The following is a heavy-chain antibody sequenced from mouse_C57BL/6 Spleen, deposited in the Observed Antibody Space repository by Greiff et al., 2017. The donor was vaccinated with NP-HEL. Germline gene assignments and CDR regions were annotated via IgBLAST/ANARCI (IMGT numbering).Heavy chain of an antibody. CDR2: INPLSGGT. V-gene: IGHV1-54*01. CDR3: ARLRQYAMDY. D-gene: IGHD2-12*01. J-gene: IGHJ4*01. CDR1: CSPFPPAF. Sequence: QVQLQQSGAELVRPGTSVKLSCHASCSPFPPAFLSFFPPLPFHCLSLILFINPLSGGTNYNEKFKGKATLTADKSSSTAYMQLSSLTSEDSAVYFCARLRQYAMDYWGQGTSVTVSS.